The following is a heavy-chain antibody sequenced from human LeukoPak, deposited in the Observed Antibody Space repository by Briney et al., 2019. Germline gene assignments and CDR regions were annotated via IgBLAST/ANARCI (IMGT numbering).Heavy chain of an antibody. D-gene: IGHD1-14*01. CDR3: ARDLAGFQEPRYYYYMDV. CDR1: GFTVSRNV. CDR2: IYSDDRA. Sequence: GGSLRLSCVASGFTVSRNVMSWVRQVPGKGLEWVSLIYSDDRAFYADSVKGRFTISRNNSKNTLFLQMSSLKPEDTAIYYCARDLAGFQEPRYYYYMDVWGKGTTVTVSS. V-gene: IGHV3-66*02. J-gene: IGHJ6*03.